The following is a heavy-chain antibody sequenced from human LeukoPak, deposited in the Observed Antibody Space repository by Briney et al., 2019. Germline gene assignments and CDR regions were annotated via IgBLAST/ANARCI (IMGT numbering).Heavy chain of an antibody. CDR2: IYYSGST. J-gene: IGHJ3*02. CDR1: GGSISSSSYY. V-gene: IGHV4-61*01. Sequence: PSETLPLTCTVSGGSISSSSYYWSWIRQPPGKGLEWIGYIYYSGSTNYNPSLKSRVTISVDTSKNQFSLKLSSVTAADTAVYYCARLTGYGHGAFDIWGQGTMVTVSS. CDR3: ARLTGYGHGAFDI. D-gene: IGHD3-9*01.